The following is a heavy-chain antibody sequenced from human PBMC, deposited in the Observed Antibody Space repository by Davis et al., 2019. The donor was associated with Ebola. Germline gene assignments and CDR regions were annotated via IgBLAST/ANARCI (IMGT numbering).Heavy chain of an antibody. D-gene: IGHD1-26*01. J-gene: IGHJ5*02. Sequence: SETLSLTCAVSGDSISSSNWWSWVCQPPGKGLEWIGEISQSGSTNYNPSLKSRVTISVDTSKNQFSLKLSSVTAADTAVYYCARVRSYTWFDPWGQGTLVTVSS. CDR2: ISQSGST. CDR3: ARVRSYTWFDP. V-gene: IGHV4-4*02. CDR1: GDSISSSNW.